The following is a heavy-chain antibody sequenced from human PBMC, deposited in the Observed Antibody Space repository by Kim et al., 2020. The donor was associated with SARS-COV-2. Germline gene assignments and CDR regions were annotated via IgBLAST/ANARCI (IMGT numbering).Heavy chain of an antibody. CDR1: GFTFSSYS. CDR2: ISSSSSYI. V-gene: IGHV3-21*01. J-gene: IGHJ4*02. CDR3: ARDSDSKALIDY. D-gene: IGHD4-4*01. Sequence: GGSLRLSCAASGFTFSSYSMNWVRQAPGKGLEWVSSISSSSSYIYYADSVKGRFTISRDNAKNSLYLQMNSLRAEDTAVYYCARDSDSKALIDYWGQGTLVTVSS.